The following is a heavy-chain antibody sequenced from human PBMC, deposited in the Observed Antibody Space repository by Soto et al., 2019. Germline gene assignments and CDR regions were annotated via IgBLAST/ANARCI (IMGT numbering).Heavy chain of an antibody. J-gene: IGHJ6*02. CDR2: IYYSGST. CDR1: GVSISSSSYY. D-gene: IGHD5-18*01. CDR3: ACIFSGGYGYGFYYYGMDV. Sequence: LETLSLTCTVSGVSISSSSYYWGWIRQPPGKGLEWIGSIYYSGSTYYNPSLKSRVTISVDTSKNQFSLKLSSVTAADTAVYYCACIFSGGYGYGFYYYGMDVWGQGTTVTVSS. V-gene: IGHV4-39*01.